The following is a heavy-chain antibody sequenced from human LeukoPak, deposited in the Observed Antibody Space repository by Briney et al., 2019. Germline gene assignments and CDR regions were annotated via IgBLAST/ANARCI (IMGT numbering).Heavy chain of an antibody. J-gene: IGHJ4*02. Sequence: PSETLSLTCTVSGGSIKSYYWSWIRQPPGKGLEWIGFIYYTGSTSYNPSLKSRVTMSVGTSKNQFSLNLSSVTAADTAVYYCARRRSSYYFDYWGQGTLVTVPS. V-gene: IGHV4-59*08. CDR1: GGSIKSYY. CDR2: IYYTGST. CDR3: ARRRSSYYFDY. D-gene: IGHD5-24*01.